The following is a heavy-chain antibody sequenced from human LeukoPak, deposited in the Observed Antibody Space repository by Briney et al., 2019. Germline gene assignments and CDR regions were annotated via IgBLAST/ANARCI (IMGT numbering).Heavy chain of an antibody. CDR1: GFTFSSYA. CDR2: ISGSGGST. CDR3: AKDTLPQIYYYDSSGYYAGWDWFDP. V-gene: IGHV3-23*01. Sequence: GGSLRLSCAAYGFTFSSYAMSWVRQAPGKGLEWVSAISGSGGSTYYADSVKGRFTISRDNSKNTLYLQMNSLRADDTAVYYCAKDTLPQIYYYDSSGYYAGWDWFDPWGQGTLVTVSS. J-gene: IGHJ5*02. D-gene: IGHD3-22*01.